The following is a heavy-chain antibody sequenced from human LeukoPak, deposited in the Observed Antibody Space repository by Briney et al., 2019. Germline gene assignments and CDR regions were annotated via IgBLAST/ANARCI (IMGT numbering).Heavy chain of an antibody. CDR3: ARAAFSSWSYPSYYFDY. V-gene: IGHV3-53*01. CDR2: IYSGGST. D-gene: IGHD6-13*01. CDR1: GFTVSSNY. Sequence: GGSLRLSCAASGFTVSSNYMSWVRQAPGKGLEWVSVIYSGGSTYYADSVKGRFTISRDNSKNTLYLQMNSLRAEDTAVYYCARAAFSSWSYPSYYFDYWGQGTLVTVSS. J-gene: IGHJ4*02.